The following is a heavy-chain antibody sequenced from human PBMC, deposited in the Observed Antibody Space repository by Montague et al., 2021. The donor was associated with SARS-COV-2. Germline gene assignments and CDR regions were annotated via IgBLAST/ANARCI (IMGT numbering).Heavy chain of an antibody. CDR2: IYDSGST. CDR3: AREPDYGDYFDY. J-gene: IGHJ4*02. V-gene: IGHV4-39*02. CDR1: GASISSSNYY. D-gene: IGHD4-17*01. Sequence: SETLSLTCTVSGASISSSNYYWDWIRQPPGKGLEWIGSIYDSGSTYYNPSLKSRVTISVDTSKNHLSLKLSSVTAADTAVYYCAREPDYGDYFDYWGQGTLVTVSS.